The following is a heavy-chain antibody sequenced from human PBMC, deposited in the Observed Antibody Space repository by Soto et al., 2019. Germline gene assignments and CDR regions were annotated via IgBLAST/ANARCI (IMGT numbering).Heavy chain of an antibody. Sequence: SETLSLTCTVSGGSISSYYWSWIRQPPGKGLEWIGYIYYSGSTNYNPSLKSRVTMSVDTPKNQFSLKLSSVTAADTAVYYCARGTGSAFDIWGQGTMVTVSS. J-gene: IGHJ3*02. CDR3: ARGTGSAFDI. V-gene: IGHV4-59*01. CDR1: GGSISSYY. D-gene: IGHD3-10*01. CDR2: IYYSGST.